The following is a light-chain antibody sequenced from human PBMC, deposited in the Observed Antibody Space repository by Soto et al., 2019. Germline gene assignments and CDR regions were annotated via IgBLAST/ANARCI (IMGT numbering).Light chain of an antibody. Sequence: DIAMTQSPDSLAVSLGERATINCKSSQSVLYNSNNKNFLAWYQQKPGQPPKLLISWASTRESGVPDRFSGSGSGTDFTLTISSLQAEDVAVYYCQQYYTTPHTFGQGTKLEIK. CDR1: QSVLYNSNNKNF. V-gene: IGKV4-1*01. J-gene: IGKJ2*01. CDR2: WAS. CDR3: QQYYTTPHT.